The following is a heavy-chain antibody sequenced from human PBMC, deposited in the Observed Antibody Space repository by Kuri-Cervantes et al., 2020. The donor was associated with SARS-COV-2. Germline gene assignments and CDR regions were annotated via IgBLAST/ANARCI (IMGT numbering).Heavy chain of an antibody. V-gene: IGHV4-34*01. D-gene: IGHD3-10*01. J-gene: IGHJ6*02. CDR1: GGSFSGYY. CDR2: INHSGST. Sequence: SETLSLTCAVYGGSFSGYYWSWIRQSPGKGLEWIGEINHSGSTNYNPSLKSRVTVSVDTSKNQFSLKLSSVTAADTAVYYCARGLLWFGELWSYYYGMDVWGQGTMVTVSS. CDR3: ARGLLWFGELWSYYYGMDV.